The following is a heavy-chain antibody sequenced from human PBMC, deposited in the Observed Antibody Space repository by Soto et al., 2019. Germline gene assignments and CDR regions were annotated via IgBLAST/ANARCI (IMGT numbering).Heavy chain of an antibody. V-gene: IGHV1-69*13. Sequence: GASVKVSCKTSGGVFSGFSINRVRQAPGQGLEWMGGTIPVFGATHYAQKFQGRVTITADESTTTAYMEVSRLTSEDTAVYYCATPLTVHVVGSYGLDFWGQGTTVTVSS. CDR3: ATPLTVHVVGSYGLDF. D-gene: IGHD2-21*01. CDR1: GGVFSGFS. J-gene: IGHJ6*02. CDR2: TIPVFGAT.